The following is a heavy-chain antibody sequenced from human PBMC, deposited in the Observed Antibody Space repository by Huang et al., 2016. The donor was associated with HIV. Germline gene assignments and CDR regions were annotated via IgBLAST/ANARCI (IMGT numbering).Heavy chain of an antibody. CDR3: ARRFSSSSGYFDY. D-gene: IGHD6-6*01. V-gene: IGHV5-51*01. J-gene: IGHJ4*02. Sequence: VQLVQSGAEVKKPGESLKISCKGSGYSFSSYWIAWVRQMPGKGLEWMGISFPDESDTTYSPSFEGQVTISADKSIGTAYLQWSSLKAADTAMYYCARRFSSSSGYFDYWGQGSLVTVSS. CDR1: GYSFSSYW. CDR2: SFPDESDT.